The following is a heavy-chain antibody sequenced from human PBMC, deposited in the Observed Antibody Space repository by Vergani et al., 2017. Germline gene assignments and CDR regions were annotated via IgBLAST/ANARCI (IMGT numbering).Heavy chain of an antibody. J-gene: IGHJ6*02. CDR2: IRYDGSNK. CDR1: GFTFTSYG. CDR3: AKVVVVVPAGRQGYYGMDV. D-gene: IGHD2-2*01. Sequence: VQLLESGGGLVQPGESLRLSCTVSGFTFTSYGISWVRQAPGKGLEWVAFIRYDGSNKYYADSVKGRFTISRDNSKNTLYLQMNSLRAEDTAVYYCAKVVVVVPAGRQGYYGMDVWGQGTTVTVSS. V-gene: IGHV3-30*02.